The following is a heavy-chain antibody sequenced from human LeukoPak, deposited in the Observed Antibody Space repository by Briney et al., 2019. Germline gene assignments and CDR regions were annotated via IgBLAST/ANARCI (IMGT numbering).Heavy chain of an antibody. D-gene: IGHD3-9*01. CDR2: IKQDGSEK. J-gene: IGHJ3*02. V-gene: IGHV3-7*01. Sequence: GGSLRLFCAASGFTFSSYWMSWVRQAPGKGLEWVANIKQDGSEKYYVDSVKGRFTISRDNAKNSLYLQMNSLRAEDTAVYYCARVWLGWPPDAFDIWGQGTMVTVSS. CDR1: GFTFSSYW. CDR3: ARVWLGWPPDAFDI.